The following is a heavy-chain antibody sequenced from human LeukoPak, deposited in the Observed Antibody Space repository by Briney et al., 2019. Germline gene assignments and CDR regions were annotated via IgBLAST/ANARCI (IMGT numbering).Heavy chain of an antibody. Sequence: GGSLRLSCAASGFTFSSYAMSWVRQAPGKGLEWVSGINGSGGSTYYADPVKGRFTISRDNSKNTLYLQMNSLRAEDTAVYYCAKSRDGYNSAADYWGQGTLVTVSS. CDR2: INGSGGST. V-gene: IGHV3-23*01. CDR3: AKSRDGYNSAADY. J-gene: IGHJ4*02. D-gene: IGHD5-12*01. CDR1: GFTFSSYA.